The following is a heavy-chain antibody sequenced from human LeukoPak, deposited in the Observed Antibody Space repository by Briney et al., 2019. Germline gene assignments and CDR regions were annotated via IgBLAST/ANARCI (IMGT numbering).Heavy chain of an antibody. CDR3: ARDRWYYDSSGYSYYYYGMDV. J-gene: IGHJ6*02. V-gene: IGHV4-30-2*01. CDR1: GGSISSGGYS. CDR2: IYHSGST. D-gene: IGHD3-22*01. Sequence: SETLSLTCAVSGGSISSGGYSWSWIRQPPGKGLEWIGYIYHSGSTYYNPSLKSRVTISVDRSKNQFSLKLSSVTAADTAVYYCARDRWYYDSSGYSYYYYGMDVWGQGTTVTVSS.